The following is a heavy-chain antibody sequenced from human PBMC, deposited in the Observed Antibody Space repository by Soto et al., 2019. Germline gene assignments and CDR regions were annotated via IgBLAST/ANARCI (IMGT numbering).Heavy chain of an antibody. D-gene: IGHD3-16*01. V-gene: IGHV1-18*01. J-gene: IGHJ6*02. CDR2: ISPYNGNT. Sequence: QVQLVQSGDEVKKPGASVKVSCKASGYIFVNYGIAWVRQAPGQGLEWMGWISPYNGNTHYATKVQGRLTMTTDTATSAAYMDLGSLTSDDTAVYYCAMVVNYVTPTPLDVWGQGTTVTVSS. CDR1: GYIFVNYG. CDR3: AMVVNYVTPTPLDV.